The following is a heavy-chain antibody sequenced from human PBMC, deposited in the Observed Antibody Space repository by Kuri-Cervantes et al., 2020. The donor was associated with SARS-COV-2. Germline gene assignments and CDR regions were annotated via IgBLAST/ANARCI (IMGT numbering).Heavy chain of an antibody. CDR1: GGSISSYY. J-gene: IGHJ1*01. CDR2: IYYSGST. CDR3: ARSGSGEPAEYFRH. Sequence: SETLSLTCTVSGGSISSYYWSWIRQPPGKGLEWTGYIYYSGSTNYNPSLKSRVTISVDTSKNQFSLNLTSLTAADTAVYYCARSGSGEPAEYFRHWGQGTLVTVSS. D-gene: IGHD1-14*01. V-gene: IGHV4-59*12.